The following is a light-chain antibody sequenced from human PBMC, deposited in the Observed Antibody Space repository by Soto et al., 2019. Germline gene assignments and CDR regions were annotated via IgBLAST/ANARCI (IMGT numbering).Light chain of an antibody. CDR2: DAS. Sequence: HSALTQPRSVSGSPGQSVTISCTGTSSDVGGFKYVSWYQQHPGKAPKLIIFDASKRPSGVPDRFSGSKSGYTASLTISGLQGEDEADYYCCSYAANYVRFGGGTKVTVL. CDR3: CSYAANYVR. V-gene: IGLV2-11*01. CDR1: SSDVGGFKY. J-gene: IGLJ2*01.